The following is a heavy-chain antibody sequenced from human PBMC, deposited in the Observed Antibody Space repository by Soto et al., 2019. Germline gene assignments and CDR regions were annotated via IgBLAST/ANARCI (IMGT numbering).Heavy chain of an antibody. D-gene: IGHD6-13*01. J-gene: IGHJ3*02. V-gene: IGHV3-21*01. Sequence: GGSLRLSCAASGFTFSSYSMNWVRQAPGKGLEWVSSIGSSSSYIYYADSVKGRFTISRDNAKNSLYLQMNSLRAEDTAVYYCARVAAADIWGQGTMVTVSS. CDR2: IGSSSSYI. CDR1: GFTFSSYS. CDR3: ARVAAADI.